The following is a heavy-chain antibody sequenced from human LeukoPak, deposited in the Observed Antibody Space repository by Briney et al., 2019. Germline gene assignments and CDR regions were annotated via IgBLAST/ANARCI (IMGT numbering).Heavy chain of an antibody. V-gene: IGHV3-30*04. CDR3: ARDEMKAFDY. CDR2: ISYDGSNK. J-gene: IGHJ4*02. CDR1: GFSFSSYT. D-gene: IGHD5-24*01. Sequence: GGSLRLSCAASGFSFSSYTMNWVRQAPGKGLEWVAVISYDGSNKYYADSVKGRFTISRDNSKNTLYLQMNSLRAEDTAVYYCARDEMKAFDYWGQGTLVTVSS.